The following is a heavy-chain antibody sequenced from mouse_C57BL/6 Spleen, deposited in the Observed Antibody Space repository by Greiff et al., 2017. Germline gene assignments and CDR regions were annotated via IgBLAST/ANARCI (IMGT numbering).Heavy chain of an antibody. D-gene: IGHD2-5*01. CDR2: ISSGGDYI. CDR3: TRDGGYSNWPMDN. Sequence: DVMLVESGAGLVKPGGSLKLSCAASGFTFSSYAMSWVRPTPEKRLEWVAYISSGGDYIYYADTVQGRFTISKDNARNTLDLQMSGLKSEDTAMYYGTRDGGYSNWPMDNWGQGTSVTVSS. J-gene: IGHJ4*01. V-gene: IGHV5-9-1*02. CDR1: GFTFSSYA.